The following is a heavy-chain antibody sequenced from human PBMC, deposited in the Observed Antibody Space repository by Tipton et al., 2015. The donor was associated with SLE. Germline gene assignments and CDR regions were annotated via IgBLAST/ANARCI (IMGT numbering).Heavy chain of an antibody. CDR3: ARARDY. CDR1: GYSISSGYF. V-gene: IGHV4-38-2*02. J-gene: IGHJ4*02. Sequence: TLSLTRTVSGYSISSGYFWGWIRQPPGKGLEWIGSIYHSGSTYYNPSLKSRVTISVDTSKNQFSLKLSSVTAADTAMYYCARARDYWGQGTLVTVSS. CDR2: IYHSGST.